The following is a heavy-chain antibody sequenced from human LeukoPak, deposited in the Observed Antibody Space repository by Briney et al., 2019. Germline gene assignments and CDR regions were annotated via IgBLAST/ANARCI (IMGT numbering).Heavy chain of an antibody. D-gene: IGHD1-26*01. CDR1: GYTFTSYY. CDR2: INPSGGST. V-gene: IGHV1-46*01. Sequence: GASVKVSCKASGYTFTSYYMHWVRQAPGQGLEWMGIINPSGGSTSYAQKFQGRVTMTRDTSTSTVYMELSSLRSEDTAVYYCARDIRELYRPGDYGMDVWGQGTTVTVSS. J-gene: IGHJ6*02. CDR3: ARDIRELYRPGDYGMDV.